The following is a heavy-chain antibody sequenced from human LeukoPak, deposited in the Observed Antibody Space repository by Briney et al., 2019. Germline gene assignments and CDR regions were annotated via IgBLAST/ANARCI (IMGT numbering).Heavy chain of an antibody. CDR2: VGNDEKTI. CDR3: AKERQAGGTPFDY. D-gene: IGHD1-26*01. J-gene: IGHJ4*02. CDR1: GFSFNDAW. Sequence: GGSLRLSCAASGFSFNDAWMSWVRQAPGKGLEWVAVVGNDEKTIFYADSVKGRFTISRDNSKNTLYLQMNSLRDEDTAVYYCAKERQAGGTPFDYWGQGSLVTVSS. V-gene: IGHV3-30*18.